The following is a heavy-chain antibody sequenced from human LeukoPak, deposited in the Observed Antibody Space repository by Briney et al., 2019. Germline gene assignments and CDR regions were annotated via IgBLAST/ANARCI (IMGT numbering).Heavy chain of an antibody. D-gene: IGHD6-19*01. Sequence: SETLSLTCTVSRGSISSLTWWTWVRQPPGKGLEWIGEIYHGGSSNHNPSLISRLTISIDKSRNQFSLKLSSVTAADTAVYYCASRSASALEGFDIWGQGTMVTVSS. J-gene: IGHJ3*02. CDR1: RGSISSLTW. CDR2: IYHGGSS. V-gene: IGHV4-4*02. CDR3: ASRSASALEGFDI.